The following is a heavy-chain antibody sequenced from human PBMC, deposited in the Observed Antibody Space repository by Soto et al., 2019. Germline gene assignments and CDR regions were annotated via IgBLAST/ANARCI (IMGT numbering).Heavy chain of an antibody. D-gene: IGHD3-22*01. CDR2: ISYDGSNK. CDR3: AKGTHDSSGSDIGLIDY. J-gene: IGHJ4*02. Sequence: QVQLVESGGGVVQPGRSLRLSCAASGFTFSSYGMHWVRQAPGKGLEWVAVISYDGSNKYYADSVKGRFTISRDNSKNTLYLQMNSLRAEDTAVYYCAKGTHDSSGSDIGLIDYWGQGTLVTVSS. CDR1: GFTFSSYG. V-gene: IGHV3-30*18.